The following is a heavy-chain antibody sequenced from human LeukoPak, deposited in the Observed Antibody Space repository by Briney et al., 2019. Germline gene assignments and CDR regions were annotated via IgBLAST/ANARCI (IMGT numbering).Heavy chain of an antibody. CDR3: ARRDGYSIFDY. CDR1: GFTFSNYW. D-gene: IGHD5-24*01. CDR2: IKQDGSEI. V-gene: IGHV3-7*03. Sequence: GGSLRLSRAASGFTFSNYWMSWVRQAPGKGLEWVANIKQDGSEIYYVDAVKGRFTISRDNAKNSLYLQMNSLRAEDTAVYYCARRDGYSIFDYWGQGTLVTVSS. J-gene: IGHJ4*02.